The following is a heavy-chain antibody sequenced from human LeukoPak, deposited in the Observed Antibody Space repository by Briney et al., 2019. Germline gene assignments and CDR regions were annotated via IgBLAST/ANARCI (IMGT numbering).Heavy chain of an antibody. J-gene: IGHJ4*02. V-gene: IGHV4-59*13. Sequence: PSETLSLTCTVSGGSISNYYWSWVRQPPGKGLEWIGHIYYSGTTNYSPSLKSRVTISVDTSKNQFSLKLNSVTAADTAVYYCARGTYDFWSGYYPIDYWGQGTLVTVSS. D-gene: IGHD3-3*01. CDR1: GGSISNYY. CDR2: IYYSGTT. CDR3: ARGTYDFWSGYYPIDY.